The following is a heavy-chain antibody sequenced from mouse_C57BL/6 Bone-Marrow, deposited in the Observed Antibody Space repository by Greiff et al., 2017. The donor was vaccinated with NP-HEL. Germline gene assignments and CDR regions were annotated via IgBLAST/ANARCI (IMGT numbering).Heavy chain of an antibody. Sequence: EVKVEESGGGLVQPGGSMKLSCAASGFTFSDAWMDWVRQSPEKGLEWVAEIRNKANNHATYYAESVKGRFTISRDDSKSSVYLQMNSLRAEDTGIYYCTGLITTVVAHFDYWGQGTTLTVSS. D-gene: IGHD1-1*01. CDR2: IRNKANNHAT. J-gene: IGHJ2*01. CDR3: TGLITTVVAHFDY. V-gene: IGHV6-6*01. CDR1: GFTFSDAW.